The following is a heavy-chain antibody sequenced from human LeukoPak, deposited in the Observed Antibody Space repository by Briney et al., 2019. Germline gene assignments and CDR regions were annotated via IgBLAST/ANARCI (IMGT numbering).Heavy chain of an antibody. CDR1: GGSFSGYY. J-gene: IGHJ4*02. CDR3: ARGWAGGRFDY. Sequence: SETLSLTCAVYGGSFSGYYWSWIRQPPGKGLEWIGEINHSGSTNYNPSLKSRVTISVDTSKNQFSLKLSSVTAADTAVYYCARGWAGGRFDYWGQGTLVTVSS. D-gene: IGHD4-23*01. CDR2: INHSGST. V-gene: IGHV4-34*01.